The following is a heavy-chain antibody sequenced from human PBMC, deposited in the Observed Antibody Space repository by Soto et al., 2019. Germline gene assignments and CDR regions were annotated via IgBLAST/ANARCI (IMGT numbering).Heavy chain of an antibody. CDR1: GYTFTGYY. J-gene: IGHJ6*02. V-gene: IGHV1-2*02. CDR3: AREIVVGTGRVGYYGLDV. CDR2: INPNSGGT. Sequence: ASVKVSCKASGYTFTGYYMHWVRQAPGQGLEWMGWINPNSGGTNYAQKFQGRVTMTMDTSISTAYMELSRLRSDDMALYYSAREIVVGTGRVGYYGLDVWGQGTRVTVSS. D-gene: IGHD2-2*01.